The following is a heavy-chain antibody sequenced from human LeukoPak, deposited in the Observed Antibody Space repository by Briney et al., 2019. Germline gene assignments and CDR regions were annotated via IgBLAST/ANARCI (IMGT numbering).Heavy chain of an antibody. CDR3: AKGYGWEASYYYYMDV. D-gene: IGHD1-26*01. J-gene: IGHJ6*03. V-gene: IGHV4-34*01. CDR2: IHHSGST. CDR1: GGSFSDYY. Sequence: SETLSLTCAVYGGSFSDYYWSWIRQPPGKGLEWIGEIHHSGSTNYNPSLKSRVTISVDTSKNQVSLKLSSVTAADTAVYYCAKGYGWEASYYYYMDVWGKGTTVTISS.